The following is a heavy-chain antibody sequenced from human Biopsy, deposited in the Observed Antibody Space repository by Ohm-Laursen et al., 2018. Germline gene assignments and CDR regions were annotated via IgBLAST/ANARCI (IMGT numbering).Heavy chain of an antibody. CDR2: INAKTGDT. D-gene: IGHD3-22*01. CDR3: TRGGYYYDSLAYYYWFDP. CDR1: GDSFTSYA. J-gene: IGHJ5*02. Sequence: SSVKVSCKISGDSFTSYAIGWVRQAPGQGLEWMGWINAKTGDTNYAQKFQGRVTMTRDTSISTAYVDLSSLRSDDTAVYYCTRGGYYYDSLAYYYWFDPWGQGTLVTVSS. V-gene: IGHV1-2*02.